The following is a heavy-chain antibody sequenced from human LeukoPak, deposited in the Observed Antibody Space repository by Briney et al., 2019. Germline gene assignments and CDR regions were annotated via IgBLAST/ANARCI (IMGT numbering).Heavy chain of an antibody. CDR2: XXPGDSET. J-gene: IGHJ4*02. V-gene: IGHV5-51*01. CDR1: GYSFTNYW. Sequence: GESLKISCTASGYSFTNYWIAXXXQMPGTGLXXXXXXXPGDSETTYSPSFQGHVTISADKSSTTTYLQWSSLKASDTAMYYCARGRGYCSSSSCYDFDYWGQGTLVTVSS. CDR3: ARGRGYCSSSSCYDFDY. D-gene: IGHD2-2*01.